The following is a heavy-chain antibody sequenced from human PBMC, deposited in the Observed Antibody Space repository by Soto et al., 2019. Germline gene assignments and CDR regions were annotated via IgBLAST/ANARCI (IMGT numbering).Heavy chain of an antibody. CDR1: GFTFSSYA. D-gene: IGHD1-26*01. Sequence: GGSLRLSCAASGFTFSSYAMSWVRQAPGKGLEWVSAISGSGGSTYYADSVKGRFTISRDNSKNTLYLEMNSLRAEDTAVYYCARDQDSGSYHPLDYWGQGTLVTVSS. J-gene: IGHJ4*02. V-gene: IGHV3-23*01. CDR3: ARDQDSGSYHPLDY. CDR2: ISGSGGST.